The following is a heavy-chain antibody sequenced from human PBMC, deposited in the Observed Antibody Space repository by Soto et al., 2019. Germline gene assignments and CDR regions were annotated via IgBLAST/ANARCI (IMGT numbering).Heavy chain of an antibody. CDR2: IIPIFGTA. V-gene: IGHV1-69*12. CDR3: ARSVTRYNWNDVGPPDY. D-gene: IGHD1-20*01. Sequence: QVQLVQSGAEVKKPGSSVKVSCKASGGTFSSYAISWVRQAPGQGLEWMGGIIPIFGTANYAQKFQGRVTITADESTSTAYVELSGLRSEDTAVYYCARSVTRYNWNDVGPPDYWGQGTLVTVSS. CDR1: GGTFSSYA. J-gene: IGHJ4*02.